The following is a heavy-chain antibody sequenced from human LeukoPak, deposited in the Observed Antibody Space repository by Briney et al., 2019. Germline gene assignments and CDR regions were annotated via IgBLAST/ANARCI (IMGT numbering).Heavy chain of an antibody. CDR1: GGSISSSSYY. Sequence: SETLSLTCTVSGGSISSSSYYWGWIRQPPGKGLEWIGSIYYSGSTYYNPSLKSRVTISVDTSKNQFSLKLSSVTAADTAVYYCARHPGVYGSGSYYIPIWFDPWGQGTLVTVSS. CDR2: IYYSGST. J-gene: IGHJ5*02. D-gene: IGHD3-10*01. CDR3: ARHPGVYGSGSYYIPIWFDP. V-gene: IGHV4-39*01.